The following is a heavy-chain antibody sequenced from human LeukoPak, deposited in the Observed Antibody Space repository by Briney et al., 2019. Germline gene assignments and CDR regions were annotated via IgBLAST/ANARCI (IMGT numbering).Heavy chain of an antibody. J-gene: IGHJ6*03. CDR3: ARALRVVVARYYYYMDV. CDR2: INHSGST. V-gene: IGHV4-34*01. CDR1: GGSFRGYY. Sequence: SETLSLTCAVYGGSFRGYYWSWIRQPPGKGLEWIGEINHSGSTNYDPSLKSRVTISVDTSKNQFSLKLSSVTAADTAVYYCARALRVVVARYYYYMDVWGKGTTVTVS. D-gene: IGHD2-15*01.